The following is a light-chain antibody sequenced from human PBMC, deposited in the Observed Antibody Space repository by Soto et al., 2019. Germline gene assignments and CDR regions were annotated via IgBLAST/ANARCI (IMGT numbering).Light chain of an antibody. V-gene: IGLV2-14*03. CDR2: DVS. Sequence: QSALTQPASVSGSPGQSITISSTGTSSDVGNYNYVSWYQQHPGKAPKLMIYDVSNRPSGVSNRFSGSKSGNTASLTISGLQAEDEADYYCSSYTSSSTLVVFGGGTKLTVL. CDR1: SSDVGNYNY. CDR3: SSYTSSSTLVV. J-gene: IGLJ2*01.